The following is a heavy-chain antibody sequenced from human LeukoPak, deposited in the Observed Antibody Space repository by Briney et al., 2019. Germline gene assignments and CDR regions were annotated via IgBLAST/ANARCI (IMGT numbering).Heavy chain of an antibody. Sequence: SETLSLTCTVSGGSISGYYWSWIRQSPGKGLEWIAYVYSSGSTNYNPSLYSRVTISLDTSKNQFSLNLSSVTAADAAVYFCARSGTRSGGAFDIWGQGTMVTVSS. CDR3: ARSGTRSGGAFDI. J-gene: IGHJ3*02. CDR1: GGSISGYY. CDR2: VYSSGST. V-gene: IGHV4-59*08. D-gene: IGHD4-23*01.